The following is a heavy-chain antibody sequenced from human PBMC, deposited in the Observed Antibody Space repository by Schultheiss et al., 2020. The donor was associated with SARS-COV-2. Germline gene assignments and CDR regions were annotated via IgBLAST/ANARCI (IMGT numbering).Heavy chain of an antibody. CDR2: ISSSSSYI. Sequence: GESLKISCAASGFTFSSYSMNWVRQAPGKGLEWVSSISSSSSYIYYADSVKGRFTISRDNAKNSLYLQMNSLRAEDTAVYYCARDGPLRPIVVVPAAPYYYYGMDVWGQGTTVTVSS. CDR1: GFTFSSYS. CDR3: ARDGPLRPIVVVPAAPYYYYGMDV. V-gene: IGHV3-21*01. D-gene: IGHD2-2*01. J-gene: IGHJ6*02.